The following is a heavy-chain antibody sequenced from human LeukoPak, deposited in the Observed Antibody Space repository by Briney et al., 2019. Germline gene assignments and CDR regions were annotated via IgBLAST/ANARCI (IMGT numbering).Heavy chain of an antibody. J-gene: IGHJ4*02. V-gene: IGHV1-18*01. D-gene: IGHD3-10*01. CDR3: ARDYGSRLVHDNSAYLI. CDR2: ISAYNGKS. Sequence: RWASVKVSCKASGYTFTNFNVNWVRQAPGQGLEWMGRISAYNGKSDYAQKVQGRVTMTTDTSTTTVYMELRNLRSDDTAVYYCARDYGSRLVHDNSAYLIWGQGTLVTVSS. CDR1: GYTFTNFN.